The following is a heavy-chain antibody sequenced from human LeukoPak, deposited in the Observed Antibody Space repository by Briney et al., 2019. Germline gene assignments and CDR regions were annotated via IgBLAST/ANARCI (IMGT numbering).Heavy chain of an antibody. CDR3: ARDLGTVTKGFGY. CDR1: GYSFTAYY. Sequence: ASVKVSCKTSGYSFTAYYLHWLRQAPGQAPEWMGWINPDTTATHYSQKFQGRVTMTSDKSINTAYMELNNLKSDDTAVYYCARDLGTVTKGFGYWGQGTLVTVSS. CDR2: INPDTTAT. J-gene: IGHJ4*02. V-gene: IGHV1-2*02. D-gene: IGHD4-17*01.